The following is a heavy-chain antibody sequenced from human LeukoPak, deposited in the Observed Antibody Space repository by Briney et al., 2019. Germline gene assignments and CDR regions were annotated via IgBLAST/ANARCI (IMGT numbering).Heavy chain of an antibody. CDR1: GYTFTSYA. D-gene: IGHD6-19*01. CDR3: ARVSDDSGWNFDY. J-gene: IGHJ4*02. V-gene: IGHV1-3*01. CDR2: INAGTGNR. Sequence: ASVKVSCKASGYTFTSYAIHWVRQAPGQRLEWMGWINAGTGNRKFSQKFQDRVTITRETSATTAYMELSSLTSEDTAVYYCARVSDDSGWNFDYWGQGTLVTVSS.